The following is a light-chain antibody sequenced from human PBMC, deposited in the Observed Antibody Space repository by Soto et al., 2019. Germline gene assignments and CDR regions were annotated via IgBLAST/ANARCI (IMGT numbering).Light chain of an antibody. CDR2: GAS. Sequence: EIVMTQSPATLSVSPGERATLSCRASQSVSSNLAWYQQKPGQAPRLLIYGASTMDSGIPERFSGIGSGTEFTLTISSLQSEDLPVYYCQQYDNCLRTFGQRTKLEIK. CDR1: QSVSSN. V-gene: IGKV3-15*01. CDR3: QQYDNCLRT. J-gene: IGKJ2*01.